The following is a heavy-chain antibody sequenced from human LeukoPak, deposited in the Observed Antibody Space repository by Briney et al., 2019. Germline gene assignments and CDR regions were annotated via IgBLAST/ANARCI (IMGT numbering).Heavy chain of an antibody. Sequence: ASVKVSCKASGYTFTRYYMHWVRQAPGQGLEWMGIINPSGGNTNYAQKFQGRVTMTRDMSTSTVYMELSSLRSEDTAVYYCANEVIRDHFYYYMDVWGKGTTVTISS. J-gene: IGHJ6*03. V-gene: IGHV1-46*01. D-gene: IGHD3-10*01. CDR1: GYTFTRYY. CDR2: INPSGGNT. CDR3: ANEVIRDHFYYYMDV.